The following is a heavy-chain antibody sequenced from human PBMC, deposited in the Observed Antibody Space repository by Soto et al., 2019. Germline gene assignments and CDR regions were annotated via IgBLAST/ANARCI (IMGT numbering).Heavy chain of an antibody. D-gene: IGHD3-22*01. V-gene: IGHV3-23*01. Sequence: HPGGSLRLSCAASGFTFSSYAMSWVRQAPGKGLEWVSAISGSGGSTYYADSVKGRFTISRDNSKNTLYLQMNSLRAEDTAVYYCAKDPAGDSSGYYPNWFDPWGQGTLVTVSS. J-gene: IGHJ5*02. CDR3: AKDPAGDSSGYYPNWFDP. CDR2: ISGSGGST. CDR1: GFTFSSYA.